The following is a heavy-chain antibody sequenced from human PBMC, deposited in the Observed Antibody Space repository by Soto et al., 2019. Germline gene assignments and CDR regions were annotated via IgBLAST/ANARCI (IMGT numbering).Heavy chain of an antibody. CDR3: ARNDDSSGYYSGAFDI. J-gene: IGHJ3*02. CDR1: GFTFSSYG. V-gene: IGHV3-33*01. Sequence: QVQLVESGGGVVQPGRSLRLSCAASGFTFSSYGMHWVRQAPGKGLEWVAVILYDGSNKYYADSVKGRFTISRDNSKNTLYLQMNSLRAEDTAVYYCARNDDSSGYYSGAFDIWGQGTMVTVSS. D-gene: IGHD3-22*01. CDR2: ILYDGSNK.